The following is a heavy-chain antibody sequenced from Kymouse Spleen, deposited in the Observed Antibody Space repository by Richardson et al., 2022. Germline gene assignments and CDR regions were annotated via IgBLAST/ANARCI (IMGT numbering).Heavy chain of an antibody. CDR3: ARDHWNYDWFDP. D-gene: IGHD1-7*01. Sequence: QVQLVESGGGVVQPGRSLRLSCAASGFTFSSYGMHWVRQAPGKGLEWVAVIWYDGSNKYYADSVKGRFTISRDNSKNTLYLQMNSLRAEDTAVYYCARDHWNYDWFDPWGQGTLVTVSS. CDR1: GFTFSSYG. V-gene: IGHV3-33*01. CDR2: IWYDGSNK. J-gene: IGHJ5*02.